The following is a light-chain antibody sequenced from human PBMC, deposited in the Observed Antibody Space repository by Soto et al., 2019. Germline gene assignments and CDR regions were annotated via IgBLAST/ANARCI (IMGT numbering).Light chain of an antibody. Sequence: DIVVTQSPATLSVSPGERVTLSCRASQSVSSDLAWYQQKPGQAPRLLMSAASSRATGIPDRFSGSGSGTDFTLTISRLEAEDFAVYYCQQSSSSPITFGQGTRLENK. CDR3: QQSSSSPIT. CDR1: QSVSSD. J-gene: IGKJ5*01. V-gene: IGKV3-20*01. CDR2: AAS.